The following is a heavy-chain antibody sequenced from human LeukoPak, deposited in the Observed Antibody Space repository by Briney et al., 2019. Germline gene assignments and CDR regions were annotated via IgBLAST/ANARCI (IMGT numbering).Heavy chain of an antibody. CDR2: ISSSGSTI. D-gene: IGHD3-10*02. Sequence: PGGSLRLSCAASGFTFSGHAMVWVRQAPGKGLEWVSYISSSGSTIYYADSVKGRFTISRDNAKNSLYLQMNSLRAEDTAVYYCAELGITMIGGVWGKGTTVTISS. V-gene: IGHV3-48*03. J-gene: IGHJ6*04. CDR1: GFTFSGHA. CDR3: AELGITMIGGV.